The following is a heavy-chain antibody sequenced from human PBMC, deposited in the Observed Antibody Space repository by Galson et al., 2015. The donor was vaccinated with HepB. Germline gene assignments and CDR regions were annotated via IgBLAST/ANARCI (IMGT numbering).Heavy chain of an antibody. J-gene: IGHJ4*02. CDR3: ARSSQYYYGSGSFDY. Sequence: SVKVSCKASGGTFSSYAISWVRQAPGQGLEWMGGIIPIFGTANYAQKFQGRVTITADESTSTAYMELSSLRSEDTAVYYCARSSQYYYGSGSFDYWGQGTLVTVSS. D-gene: IGHD3-10*01. CDR1: GGTFSSYA. CDR2: IIPIFGTA. V-gene: IGHV1-69*13.